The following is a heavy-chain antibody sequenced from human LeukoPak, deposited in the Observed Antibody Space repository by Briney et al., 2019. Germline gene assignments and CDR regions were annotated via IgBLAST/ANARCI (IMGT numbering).Heavy chain of an antibody. V-gene: IGHV3-21*01. CDR1: GFTFSSYS. J-gene: IGHJ4*02. Sequence: GGSLRLSCAASGFTFSSYSMNWVRQAPGKGLEWVSSISSSSSSIYYADSVKGRFTISRDNAKNSLYLQMNSLRAEDTAVYYCARLYSSGPGGYWGQGTLVTVSS. CDR3: ARLYSSGPGGY. D-gene: IGHD6-19*01. CDR2: ISSSSSSI.